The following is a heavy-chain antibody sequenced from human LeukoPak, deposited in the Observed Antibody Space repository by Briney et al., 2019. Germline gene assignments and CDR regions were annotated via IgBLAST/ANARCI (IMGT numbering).Heavy chain of an antibody. CDR1: GYTFTGYY. CDR2: INPNSGGT. Sequence: ASVKVSCKASGYTFTGYYIHWVRQAPGQGPEWMGWINPNSGGTDYAQKFQGRVTMTRDTSINTAYMELSRLRSDDTAVYYCARVSRDGYNLDAFDIWGQGTMVTVSS. D-gene: IGHD5-24*01. V-gene: IGHV1-2*02. CDR3: ARVSRDGYNLDAFDI. J-gene: IGHJ3*02.